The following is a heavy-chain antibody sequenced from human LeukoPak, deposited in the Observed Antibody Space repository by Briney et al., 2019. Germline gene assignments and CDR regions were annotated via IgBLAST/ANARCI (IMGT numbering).Heavy chain of an antibody. CDR2: IYTSGST. J-gene: IGHJ6*02. D-gene: IGHD3-22*01. V-gene: IGHV4-4*07. CDR3: ASEGGYYDSSGYPLHYYYYGMDV. CDR1: GGSISSYY. Sequence: PSETRSLTCTVSGGSISSYYWSWIRQPAGKGLEWIGRIYTSGSTNYNPSLKSRVTMSVDTSKNQFSLKLSSVTAADTAVYYCASEGGYYDSSGYPLHYYYYGMDVWGQGTTVTVSS.